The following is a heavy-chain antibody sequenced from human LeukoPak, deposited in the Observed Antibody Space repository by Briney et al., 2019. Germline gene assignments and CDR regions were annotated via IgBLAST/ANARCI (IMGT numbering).Heavy chain of an antibody. V-gene: IGHV4-59*11. Sequence: PSETLSLTCTVSGGSISSHYWSWIRQPPGKGLEWIGYIYYSGSTNYNPSLKSRVTISVDTSKNQFSLKLSSVTAADTAVYYCARAQRGMETKIDYWGQGTLVTVSS. CDR2: IYYSGST. CDR1: GGSISSHY. CDR3: ARAQRGMETKIDY. D-gene: IGHD3-16*01. J-gene: IGHJ4*02.